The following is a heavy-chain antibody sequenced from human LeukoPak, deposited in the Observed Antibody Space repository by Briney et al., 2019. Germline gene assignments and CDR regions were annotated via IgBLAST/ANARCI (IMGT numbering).Heavy chain of an antibody. CDR3: TRIKWDLTYFDY. Sequence: GGSLRLSCAASGFTLNNYWMHWVRHAPGKGLVWASRINVDGSSISYADSVKGRFTISRDNARNTLYLQMNSLRAEDTAVYYCTRIKWDLTYFDYWGQGTLVTASS. D-gene: IGHD1-26*01. V-gene: IGHV3-74*01. CDR1: GFTLNNYW. J-gene: IGHJ4*02. CDR2: INVDGSSI.